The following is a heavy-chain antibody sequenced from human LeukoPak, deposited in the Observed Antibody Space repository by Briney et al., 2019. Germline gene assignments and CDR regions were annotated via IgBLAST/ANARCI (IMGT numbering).Heavy chain of an antibody. J-gene: IGHJ3*02. Sequence: ASVKVSCKASGYTFTSYDINWVRQATGQGLEWMGWMNPNSGNTGYAQKFQGRVTITRNTSISPAYMELSSLRSEDTAVYYCARGLYDFWSGYYHDAFDIWGQGTMVTVSS. CDR1: GYTFTSYD. CDR2: MNPNSGNT. V-gene: IGHV1-8*03. D-gene: IGHD3-3*01. CDR3: ARGLYDFWSGYYHDAFDI.